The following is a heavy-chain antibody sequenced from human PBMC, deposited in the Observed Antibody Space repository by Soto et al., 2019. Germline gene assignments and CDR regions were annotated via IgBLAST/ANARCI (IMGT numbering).Heavy chain of an antibody. Sequence: HVQLVQSGAEVKKPTYSVKVSCKASGGNYSKKTISWVRQAPGQDHEWMGRIIPIPGIENYAQKFHGRDTITADKSTSTAYMELSSLRSEDTAVYFCARTPSALAAAGRRIDYWGQGTLVTVSS. CDR3: ARTPSALAAAGRRIDY. V-gene: IGHV1-69*02. CDR2: IIPIPGIE. D-gene: IGHD6-13*01. CDR1: GGNYSKKT. J-gene: IGHJ4*02.